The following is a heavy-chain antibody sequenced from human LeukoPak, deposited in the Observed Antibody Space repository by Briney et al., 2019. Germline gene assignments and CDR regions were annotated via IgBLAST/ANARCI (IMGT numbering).Heavy chain of an antibody. J-gene: IGHJ4*02. V-gene: IGHV1-2*02. CDR1: GYIFSNND. D-gene: IGHD3-16*01. CDR2: INPNSGDT. CDR3: ARVRYRLAETYIDY. Sequence: ASVKVSCKASGYIFSNNDINWVRQATGQGLEWMGWINPNSGDTNYAQKFQGRVTMTRDTSISTAYMELSRLRSDDTAVYYCARVRYRLAETYIDYWGQGTLVTVSS.